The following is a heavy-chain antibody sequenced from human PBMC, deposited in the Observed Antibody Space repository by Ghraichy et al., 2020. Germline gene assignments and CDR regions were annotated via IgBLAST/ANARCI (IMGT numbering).Heavy chain of an antibody. V-gene: IGHV4-59*08. CDR1: GGSISSYY. D-gene: IGHD1-26*01. CDR3: ARGGSYYRYFDY. Sequence: SQTLSLTCTASGGSISSYYWSWIRQPPGKGLEWIGYIYYSGSTNYNPSLKSRVTITADTSNNQFFLKLSSVTAADTAVYYCARGGSYYRYFDYWGQGTLVTVSS. CDR2: IYYSGST. J-gene: IGHJ4*02.